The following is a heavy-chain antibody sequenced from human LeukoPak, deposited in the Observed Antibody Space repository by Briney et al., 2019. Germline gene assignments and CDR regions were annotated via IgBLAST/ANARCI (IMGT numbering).Heavy chain of an antibody. D-gene: IGHD6-13*01. CDR2: ISYDGSNK. Sequence: PGGPLRLSCAASGFTFSSYGMHWVRQAPGKGLEWVAVISYDGSNKYYADSVKGRFTISRDNSKNTLYLQMNSLRAEDTAVYYCAKDGPEGSWWHYWGQGTLVTVSS. J-gene: IGHJ4*02. CDR1: GFTFSSYG. CDR3: AKDGPEGSWWHY. V-gene: IGHV3-30*18.